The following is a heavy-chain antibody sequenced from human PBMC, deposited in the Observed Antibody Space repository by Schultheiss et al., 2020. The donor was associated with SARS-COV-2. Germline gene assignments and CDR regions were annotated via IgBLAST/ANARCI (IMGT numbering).Heavy chain of an antibody. CDR2: ISGSGSST. D-gene: IGHD3-3*01. V-gene: IGHV3-23*01. J-gene: IGHJ6*02. CDR3: ARVVTYYDFWSGYPTSIRDYYYYGMDV. Sequence: GGSLRLSCAASGFTFSSYAMSWVRQAPGKGLEWVSAISGSGSSTFYADSVKGRFTISRDNSENTLYLQMNSLRAEDTAVYYCARVVTYYDFWSGYPTSIRDYYYYGMDVWGQGTTVTVSS. CDR1: GFTFSSYA.